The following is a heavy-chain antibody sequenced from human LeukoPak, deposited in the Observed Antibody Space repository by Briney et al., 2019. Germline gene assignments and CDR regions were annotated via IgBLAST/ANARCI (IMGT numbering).Heavy chain of an antibody. CDR3: ARITMVRGGYDAFDI. J-gene: IGHJ3*02. CDR1: GYTFTGYY. Sequence: ASVKVSCKASGYTFTGYYMHWVRQAPGQGLEWMGWINPNSGNTGYAQKFQGRVTMTRNTSISTAYMELSSLRSEDTAVYYCARITMVRGGYDAFDIWGQGTMVTVSS. CDR2: INPNSGNT. D-gene: IGHD3-10*01. V-gene: IGHV1-8*02.